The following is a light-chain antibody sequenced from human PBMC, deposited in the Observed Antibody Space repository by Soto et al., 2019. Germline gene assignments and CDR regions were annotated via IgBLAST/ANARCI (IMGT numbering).Light chain of an antibody. CDR2: GNS. V-gene: IGLV1-40*01. CDR1: SSNIGAGYD. CDR3: QSYDSSLGYV. J-gene: IGLJ1*01. Sequence: QSVLTQPPSVSGAPWQRVTISCTGSSSNIGAGYDVHWYQQLPGTAPKLLIYGNSNRPSGVPDRFSGSKSGTSASLAITGLQAEDEADYYCQSYDSSLGYVFGTGTKVTVL.